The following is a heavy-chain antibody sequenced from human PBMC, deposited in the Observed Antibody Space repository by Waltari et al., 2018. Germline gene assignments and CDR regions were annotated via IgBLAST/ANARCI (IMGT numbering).Heavy chain of an antibody. CDR1: GFTFSNYG. CDR3: ARSSTVTTGSLDY. Sequence: QVLLVESGGRVVQPGKSLTLSCAASGFTFSNYGMHCVRQAPGKGLEWVAVIGYDGSLKYYADSVKGRFTISRDSSKNTLFLQMNSLRVEDTALYYCARSSTVTTGSLDYWGQGTPVSVSS. D-gene: IGHD4-17*01. CDR2: IGYDGSLK. V-gene: IGHV3-33*01. J-gene: IGHJ4*02.